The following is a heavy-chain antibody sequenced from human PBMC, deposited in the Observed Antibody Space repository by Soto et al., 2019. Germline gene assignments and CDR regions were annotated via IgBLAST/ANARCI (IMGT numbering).Heavy chain of an antibody. CDR2: IYYSGST. Sequence: SETLSLTCTVSGGSVSSGSYYWSWIRQPPGKGLEWIGYIYYSGSTNYNPSLKSRVTISVDTSKNQFSLKLSSVTAADTAVYYCARSRRAYCGGDCYSSGMDVWGQGTTVTVSS. V-gene: IGHV4-61*01. D-gene: IGHD2-21*02. CDR3: ARSRRAYCGGDCYSSGMDV. J-gene: IGHJ6*02. CDR1: GGSVSSGSYY.